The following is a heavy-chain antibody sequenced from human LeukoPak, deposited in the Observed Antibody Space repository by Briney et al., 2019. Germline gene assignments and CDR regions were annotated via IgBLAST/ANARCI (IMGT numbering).Heavy chain of an antibody. Sequence: SETLSLTCTVSGGSISSGGYYWSWIRQPPGKGLEWIGYIYHSGSTYYNPSLKSRVTISVDRSKNQFSLKLSSVTAADTAVYYCARDKESSSSQHDAFDIWGQGTMDTVSS. CDR3: ARDKESSSSQHDAFDI. J-gene: IGHJ3*02. V-gene: IGHV4-30-2*01. D-gene: IGHD6-6*01. CDR1: GGSISSGGYY. CDR2: IYHSGST.